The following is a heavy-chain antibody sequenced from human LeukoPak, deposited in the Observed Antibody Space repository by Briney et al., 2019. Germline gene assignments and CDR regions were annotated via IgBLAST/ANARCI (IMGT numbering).Heavy chain of an antibody. Sequence: GGSLRLSCAASGFTFSDYYMSWIRQAPGKGLEWVSYISSSGSTIYYADSVKGRFTISRDNAKNSLYLQMNSLRAEDTAVYYCARDARQQLVERFDYWGQGTLITVSS. J-gene: IGHJ4*02. CDR3: ARDARQQLVERFDY. CDR1: GFTFSDYY. V-gene: IGHV3-11*01. D-gene: IGHD6-13*01. CDR2: ISSSGSTI.